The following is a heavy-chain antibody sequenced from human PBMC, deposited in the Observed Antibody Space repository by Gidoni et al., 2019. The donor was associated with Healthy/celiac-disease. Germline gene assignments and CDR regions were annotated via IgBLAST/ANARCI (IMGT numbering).Heavy chain of an antibody. V-gene: IGHV3-23*04. CDR1: GFTFSSYA. CDR2: ISGSGGST. CDR3: AKDRGRSVAGPTPFDY. D-gene: IGHD6-19*01. J-gene: IGHJ4*02. Sequence: EVQLVESGGGLVQPGGSLRLSCAASGFTFSSYAMSWVRQAPGKGLEWVSAISGSGGSTYYADSVKGRFTISRDNSKNTLYLQMNSLRAEDTAVYYCAKDRGRSVAGPTPFDYWGQGTLVTVSS.